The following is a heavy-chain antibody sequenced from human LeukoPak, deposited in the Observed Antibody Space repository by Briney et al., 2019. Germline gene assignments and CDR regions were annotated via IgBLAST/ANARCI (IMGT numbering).Heavy chain of an antibody. CDR3: VRDGGVSGYDLLDY. CDR2: INQDGSKE. CDR1: GFIFSNYW. D-gene: IGHD5-12*01. V-gene: IGHV3-7*01. Sequence: GGSLRLSCTASGFIFSNYWMTWVRQAPGKGLEWVAQINQDGSKEYYIDSVKARFSISRNNARNSLSLQMNSLRAEDTAVYYCVRDGGVSGYDLLDYWGQGTLVTVSS. J-gene: IGHJ4*02.